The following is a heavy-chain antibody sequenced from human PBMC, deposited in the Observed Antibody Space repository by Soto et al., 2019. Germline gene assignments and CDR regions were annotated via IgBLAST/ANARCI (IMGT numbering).Heavy chain of an antibody. Sequence: EVHLVESGGDLVQPGGSLRLSCAASGLAVSTDYMTWVRQAPGKGLEWVSLIYVGGGTYYADSVKGRFTISRDNSNSTLYLQMNSLRAEDTAVYYCAVYAARHGFRPWGQGTLVTVSS. J-gene: IGHJ5*02. D-gene: IGHD6-6*01. CDR1: GLAVSTDY. CDR3: AVYAARHGFRP. V-gene: IGHV3-66*01. CDR2: IYVGGGT.